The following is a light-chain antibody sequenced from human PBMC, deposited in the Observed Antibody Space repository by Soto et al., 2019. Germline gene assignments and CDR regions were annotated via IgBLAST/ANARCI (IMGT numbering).Light chain of an antibody. CDR1: QGISTY. V-gene: IGKV1-39*01. CDR2: AAS. CDR3: LQANSFPLT. Sequence: DIQMTQSPSSLSESAGDRVTITCRASQGISTYLNWYQQKPGKAPKLLIYAASSLQSGVPSRFSGSGSETDFTLTISSLQPEDFETYYCLQANSFPLTFGGGTKVDIK. J-gene: IGKJ4*01.